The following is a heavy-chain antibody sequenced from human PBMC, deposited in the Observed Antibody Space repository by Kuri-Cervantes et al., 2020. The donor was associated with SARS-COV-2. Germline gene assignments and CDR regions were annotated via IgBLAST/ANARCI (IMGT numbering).Heavy chain of an antibody. CDR1: GYTFTSYG. D-gene: IGHD6-13*01. CDR3: ARRIAAAGYYYYYGMDV. V-gene: IGHV1-18*04. CDR2: ISAYNGNT. J-gene: IGHJ6*02. Sequence: GGSLRLSCKASGYTFTSYGISWVRQAPGQGHEWMGWISAYNGNTNYVQKLQGRVTMTTDTSTSTAYMELRSLRSDDTAVYYCARRIAAAGYYYYYGMDVWGQGTTVTVSS.